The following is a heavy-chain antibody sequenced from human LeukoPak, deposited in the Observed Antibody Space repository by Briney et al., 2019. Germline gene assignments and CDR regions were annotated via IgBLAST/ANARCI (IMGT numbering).Heavy chain of an antibody. J-gene: IGHJ3*02. D-gene: IGHD1-26*01. CDR1: GFTFSTYA. V-gene: IGHV3-23*01. CDR2: ITGGGGNT. CDR3: GKNRYSGSLSPFDI. Sequence: GGSLRLSCAASGFTFSTYAMSWVRQAPGKGLEWVSAITGGGGNTYYADSVKGRFTISRDNSKNTLYLQMNSLRAEDTAVYYCGKNRYSGSLSPFDIWGQGTMVTVSS.